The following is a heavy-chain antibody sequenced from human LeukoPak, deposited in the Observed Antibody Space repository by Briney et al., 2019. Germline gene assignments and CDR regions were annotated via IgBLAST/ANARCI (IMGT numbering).Heavy chain of an antibody. D-gene: IGHD3-9*01. CDR1: GFIFSSYN. V-gene: IGHV3-48*04. J-gene: IGHJ1*01. CDR3: ARDRTLRYSGDFQH. Sequence: GGSLRLSCAASGFIFSSYNMNWVRQAPGKGLEWVSYISSSSSTIYYADSVKGRFTISRDNAKNSLYLQMNSLRAEDTAVYYCARDRTLRYSGDFQHWGQGTLVTVSS. CDR2: ISSSSSTI.